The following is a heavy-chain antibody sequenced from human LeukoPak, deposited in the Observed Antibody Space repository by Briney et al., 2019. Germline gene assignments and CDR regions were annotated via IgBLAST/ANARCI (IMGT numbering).Heavy chain of an antibody. CDR2: INPNSGGT. J-gene: IGHJ6*04. CDR3: ARDLLGNWNPGMDV. Sequence: ASVKVSCKASGYTFTGYYMHWVRQAPGQGLEWMGWINPNSGGTNYAQKFQGRVTMTRDTSISTAYMELSRLRSDDTAVYYCARDLLGNWNPGMDVWGKGTTVTVSS. CDR1: GYTFTGYY. D-gene: IGHD1-20*01. V-gene: IGHV1-2*02.